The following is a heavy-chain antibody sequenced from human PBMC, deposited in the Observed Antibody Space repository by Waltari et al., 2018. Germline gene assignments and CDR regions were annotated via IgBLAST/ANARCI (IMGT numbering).Heavy chain of an antibody. CDR1: AASISSYY. J-gene: IGHJ4*02. D-gene: IGHD3-10*01. CDR2: IYFSGST. CDR3: ARGDTSNWFASYFDF. Sequence: QVRLQESGPGLVKPSETLSLTCTVSAASISSYYWSWIRQPPGKGLEWIAYIYFSGSTSSNPSLRCRVAISGGTSKKQFSLRLSSVTAADTAVYYCARGDTSNWFASYFDFWGQGILVSVSS. V-gene: IGHV4-59*01.